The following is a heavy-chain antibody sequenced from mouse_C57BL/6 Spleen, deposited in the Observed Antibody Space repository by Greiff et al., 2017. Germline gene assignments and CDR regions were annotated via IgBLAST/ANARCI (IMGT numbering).Heavy chain of an antibody. Sequence: QVQLQQSGAELVRPGTSVKVSCKASGYAFTNYLIEWVKQRPGQGLEWIGVINPGSGGTNYNEKFKGKATLTADKSSSPAYMQLSSLTSEDSAVYFCAINWDDYFDDWGQGTTLTVSS. V-gene: IGHV1-54*01. J-gene: IGHJ2*01. CDR1: GYAFTNYL. CDR2: INPGSGGT. D-gene: IGHD4-1*01. CDR3: AINWDDYFDD.